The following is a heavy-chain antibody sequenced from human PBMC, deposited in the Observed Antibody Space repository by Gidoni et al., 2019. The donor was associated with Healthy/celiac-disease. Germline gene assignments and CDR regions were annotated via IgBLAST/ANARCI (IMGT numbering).Heavy chain of an antibody. CDR1: GFTFYTYA. Sequence: GFTFYTYALAWVRQAPGKGLEWVSAISGGGGTTSYADSVKGRFTISRDNSKNTVFLQMNSLRADDTAVYYCAKDRDYYDFLTGPFDYWGQGTLVTVSS. CDR2: ISGGGGTT. D-gene: IGHD3-9*01. V-gene: IGHV3-23*01. J-gene: IGHJ4*02. CDR3: AKDRDYYDFLTGPFDY.